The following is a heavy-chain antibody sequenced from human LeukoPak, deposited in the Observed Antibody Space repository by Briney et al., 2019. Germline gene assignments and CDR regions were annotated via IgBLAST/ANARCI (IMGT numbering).Heavy chain of an antibody. CDR1: GFTFSDYD. CDR3: ARVAKERVGGVYYFDY. D-gene: IGHD1-1*01. J-gene: IGHJ4*02. Sequence: PGGSLRLSCAASGFTFSDYDMHWVRQATGKGLEWVSAIGTAGDIYYTGSVKGRFTISRENAKNSLYPQMNSLRAGDTAVYYCARVAKERVGGVYYFDYWGQGTLVTVSS. V-gene: IGHV3-13*01. CDR2: IGTAGDI.